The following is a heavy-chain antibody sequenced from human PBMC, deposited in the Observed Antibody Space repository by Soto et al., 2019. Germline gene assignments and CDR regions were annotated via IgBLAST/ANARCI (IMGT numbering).Heavy chain of an antibody. CDR2: IYYSGTT. CDR1: GGSTRKYF. Sequence: PSEALSLTCTVSGGSTRKYFWSWIRQPPGKGLEWIGCIYYSGTTNYNSSLKSRVTISLDTSKNQFSLRLRSVTAADTAVYYCARYVNPYDTAVWFDPWGQGTLVTVSS. CDR3: ARYVNPYDTAVWFDP. D-gene: IGHD3-9*01. J-gene: IGHJ5*02. V-gene: IGHV4-59*01.